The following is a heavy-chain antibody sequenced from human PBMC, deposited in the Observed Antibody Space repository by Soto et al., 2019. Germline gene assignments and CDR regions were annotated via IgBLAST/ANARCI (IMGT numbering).Heavy chain of an antibody. Sequence: PSETLSRTCANYGRSFSCYYWSWIRKPPGKRLEWIGEINHSGSTNYKSSLKSRVTISVDTSKNQFSLKLSSVTAADTAVYYCARGVFWSGYYTHKGVNWFDPWGQGTLVTVS. V-gene: IGHV4-34*01. D-gene: IGHD3-3*01. CDR1: GRSFSCYY. J-gene: IGHJ5*02. CDR2: INHSGST. CDR3: ARGVFWSGYYTHKGVNWFDP.